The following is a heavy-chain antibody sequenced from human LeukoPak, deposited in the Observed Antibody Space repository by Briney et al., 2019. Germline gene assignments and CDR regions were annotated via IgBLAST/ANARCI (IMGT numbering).Heavy chain of an antibody. J-gene: IGHJ6*03. D-gene: IGHD2-8*02. CDR1: GGPFTDYSGYS. Sequence: PSETLSLTCAVYGGPFTDYSGYSWGWIRQPPGKGLEWIGEINHSGSPNYNPSLESRLTISVDTSKRQFSLNLNSVTAADAAVYYCARVRHDPLEYWYYIDLWGNGTMVSVSS. CDR2: INHSGSP. V-gene: IGHV4-34*01. CDR3: ARVRHDPLEYWYYIDL.